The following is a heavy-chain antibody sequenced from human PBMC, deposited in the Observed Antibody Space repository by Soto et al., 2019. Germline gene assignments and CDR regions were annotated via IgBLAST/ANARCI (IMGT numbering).Heavy chain of an antibody. J-gene: IGHJ2*01. V-gene: IGHV3-30-3*01. CDR1: GFTFSSYA. Sequence: QVQLVESGGGVVQPGRSLRLSCAASGFTFSSYAMHWVRQAPGKGLEWVAGISYDGSNKYYADSVKGRFTISRDNSTYTLYLQMNSLRTEATAVYYCARPLWRDDYNWGYFDLWGRGPLVTVSS. CDR3: ARPLWRDDYNWGYFDL. D-gene: IGHD4-4*01. CDR2: ISYDGSNK.